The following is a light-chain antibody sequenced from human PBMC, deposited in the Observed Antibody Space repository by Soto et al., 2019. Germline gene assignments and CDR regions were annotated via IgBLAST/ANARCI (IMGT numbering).Light chain of an antibody. Sequence: EIVLTQSPGTLSLTQGERAALSCRASQRVSSSYLAWYQQKPGQAPRLLIYGASSRATGIPDRFSGSGSGKDFTLTISRLEPEDFAVYYCQQYGSSPLTFGGGTTVEIK. V-gene: IGKV3-20*01. J-gene: IGKJ4*01. CDR2: GAS. CDR1: QRVSSSY. CDR3: QQYGSSPLT.